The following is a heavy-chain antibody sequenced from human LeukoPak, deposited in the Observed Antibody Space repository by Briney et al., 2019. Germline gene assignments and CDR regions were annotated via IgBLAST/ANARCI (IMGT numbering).Heavy chain of an antibody. CDR2: INTDGSIT. Sequence: GGSLRLSCEASGFTFSDYWIHWVCQAPGKGLVWVSRINTDGSITNYADSVKGRFSISRDNAKNTLYLQMSSRRAEDTAVYYCARDRGPRTGFMVREAYDYWGQGTLVTVSS. CDR1: GFTFSDYW. D-gene: IGHD3-10*01. V-gene: IGHV3-74*01. CDR3: ARDRGPRTGFMVREAYDY. J-gene: IGHJ4*02.